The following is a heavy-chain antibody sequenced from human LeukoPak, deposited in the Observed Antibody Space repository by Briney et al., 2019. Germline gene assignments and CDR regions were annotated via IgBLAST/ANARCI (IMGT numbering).Heavy chain of an antibody. CDR1: GGSFSGYY. Sequence: SETLSLTCAVYGGSFSGYYWSWIRQPPGKELEWIGELNHSGGTNYNPSLKSRVTISVDTSKNQFSLKLSSVTAADTAVYYCARGRCCSAGSCYRFGFDPWGQGTLVTVSS. CDR2: LNHSGGT. D-gene: IGHD2-15*01. V-gene: IGHV4-34*01. CDR3: ARGRCCSAGSCYRFGFDP. J-gene: IGHJ5*02.